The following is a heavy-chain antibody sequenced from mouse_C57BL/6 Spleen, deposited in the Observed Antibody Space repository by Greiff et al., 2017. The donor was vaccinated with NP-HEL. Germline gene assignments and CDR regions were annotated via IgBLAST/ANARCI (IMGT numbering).Heavy chain of an antibody. Sequence: EVQLQQSGPELVKPGASVKMSCKASGYTFTDYNMHWVKQSHGKSLEWIGYINPNNGGTSYNQKFKGKATLTVNKSSSTAYMELRSLTSEDSAVYYCAKATTVVADYWGQGTTLTVSS. D-gene: IGHD1-1*01. V-gene: IGHV1-22*01. J-gene: IGHJ2*01. CDR2: INPNNGGT. CDR1: GYTFTDYN. CDR3: AKATTVVADY.